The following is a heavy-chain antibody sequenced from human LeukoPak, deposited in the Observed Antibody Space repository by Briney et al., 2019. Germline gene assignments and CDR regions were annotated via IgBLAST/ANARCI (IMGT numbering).Heavy chain of an antibody. CDR3: ARDTGGEYGTSGYYYYYYMDV. CDR2: IIPIFGTA. V-gene: IGHV1-69*05. CDR1: GGTFSSYA. D-gene: IGHD1-7*01. Sequence: SVKISCKASGGTFSSYAISWVRQAPGHGLEWMGRIIPIFGTANYAQKFQGRVTITTDESTSTAYMELSSLRSEDTAVYYCARDTGGEYGTSGYYYYYYMDVWGKGTTVSVSS. J-gene: IGHJ6*03.